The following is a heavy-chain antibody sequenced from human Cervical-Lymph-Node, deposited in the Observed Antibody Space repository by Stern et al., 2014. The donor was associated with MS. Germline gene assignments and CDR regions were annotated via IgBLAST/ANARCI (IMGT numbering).Heavy chain of an antibody. CDR2: INPSGGST. D-gene: IGHD3-9*01. CDR1: GYTFSTYY. J-gene: IGHJ4*02. CDR3: ARTMTGTSAFDF. Sequence: VQLVESGAEVKETGASVKVSCKASGYTFSTYYMHWVRQAPGQGLEWMGIINPSGGSTNYAQKFQGRVTMTRDTSTSTVYMELSSLMSEDTAMYYCARTMTGTSAFDFWGQGTLVTVSS. V-gene: IGHV1-46*01.